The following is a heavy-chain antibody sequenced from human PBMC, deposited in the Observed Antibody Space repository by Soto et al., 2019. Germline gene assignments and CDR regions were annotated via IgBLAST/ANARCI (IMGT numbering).Heavy chain of an antibody. J-gene: IGHJ2*01. Sequence: ASVKVSCKASGYTFIIYGFSWVRQAPGQGLEWMGWINTYNGNTSYAQKLQGRVAMTTDTSTSTVYMELESLRSDDTAIYYCERGGAHYYDSRGVYF. CDR2: INTYNGNT. V-gene: IGHV1-18*01. CDR1: GYTFIIYG. CDR3: ERGGAHYYDSRGVYF. D-gene: IGHD3-22*01.